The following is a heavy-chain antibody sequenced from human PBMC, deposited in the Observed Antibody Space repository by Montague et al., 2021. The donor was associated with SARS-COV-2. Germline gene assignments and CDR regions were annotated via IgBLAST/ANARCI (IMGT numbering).Heavy chain of an antibody. CDR2: IYYTGRT. CDR3: ARRNGGLAVGGIWFDP. D-gene: IGHD6-19*01. CDR1: SGSIRSSNYY. V-gene: IGHV4-39*01. J-gene: IGHJ5*02. Sequence: SETLSLTCTVSSGSIRSSNYYWGWLRQPPGKGLEWIGSIYYTGRTFYTPSLRSRLAISIDTSNNQFSLRLSSVTAADTAVYYCARRNGGLAVGGIWFDPWGQGRLVTVSS.